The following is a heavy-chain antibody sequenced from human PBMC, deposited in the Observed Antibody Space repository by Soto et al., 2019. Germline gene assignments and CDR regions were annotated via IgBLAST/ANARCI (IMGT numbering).Heavy chain of an antibody. CDR2: IYYSGST. CDR3: ASRAVTTSFEYYYYGMDV. Sequence: SETLSLTCTVSGGSISSSSYYWGWTRQPPGKGLEWIGSIYYSGSTYYNPSLKSRVTISVDTSKNQFSLKLSSVTAADTAVYYCASRAVTTSFEYYYYGMDVWGQGTTVTVSS. V-gene: IGHV4-39*01. D-gene: IGHD4-4*01. CDR1: GGSISSSSYY. J-gene: IGHJ6*02.